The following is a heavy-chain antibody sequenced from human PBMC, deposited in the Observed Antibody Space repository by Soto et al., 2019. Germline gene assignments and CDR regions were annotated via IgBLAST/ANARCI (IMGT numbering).Heavy chain of an antibody. Sequence: QVQLVQSGAEVKKPGASVKVSCKASGYTFTGYYMHWVRQAPGQGLEWMGWINPNSGGTNYAQKFQGRVTMTRDTAISTAYLELSRLRSDDTAVYYCARAHQIRTRTMIVVVITTGGIDYWGLGTLVTVSS. CDR1: GYTFTGYY. CDR3: ARAHQIRTRTMIVVVITTGGIDY. CDR2: INPNSGGT. V-gene: IGHV1-2*02. D-gene: IGHD3-22*01. J-gene: IGHJ4*02.